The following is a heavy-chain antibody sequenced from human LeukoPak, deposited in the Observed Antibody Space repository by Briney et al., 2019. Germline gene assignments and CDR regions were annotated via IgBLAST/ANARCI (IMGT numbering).Heavy chain of an antibody. J-gene: IGHJ3*02. CDR3: ARDRDFWSGYPDAFDI. Sequence: SETLSLTCAVSGGSISSYYWSWIRQPPGKGLEWIGYIYYSGSTNYNPSLKSRVTISVDTSKYQFSLKLSSVTAADTAVYYCARDRDFWSGYPDAFDIWGQGTMVTVSS. D-gene: IGHD3-3*01. CDR2: IYYSGST. V-gene: IGHV4-59*01. CDR1: GGSISSYY.